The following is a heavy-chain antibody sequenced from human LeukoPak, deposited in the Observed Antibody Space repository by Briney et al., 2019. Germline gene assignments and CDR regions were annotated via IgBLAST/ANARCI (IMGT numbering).Heavy chain of an antibody. CDR2: IYYSGST. CDR1: GGSISSNSYY. Sequence: SETLSLTCAVSGGSISSNSYYCGWIRQPPGKGLEWIGSIYYSGSTYYNPSLKSRVTISVDTSKNHFSLQLSSVTAADTAVYYCARTRYYYNSRSYGAPYYFDYWGQGTLVTVSS. V-gene: IGHV4-39*02. J-gene: IGHJ4*02. CDR3: ARTRYYYNSRSYGAPYYFDY. D-gene: IGHD3-10*01.